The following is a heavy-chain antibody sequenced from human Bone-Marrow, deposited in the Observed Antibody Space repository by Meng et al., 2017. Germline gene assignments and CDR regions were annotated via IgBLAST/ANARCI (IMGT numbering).Heavy chain of an antibody. V-gene: IGHV1-3*01. CDR3: ARGGRYSSGWSDY. D-gene: IGHD6-19*01. J-gene: IGHJ4*02. Sequence: QVQLFQSGAECTKPGDAVKVSCKASGYTFTSYAMHWVGQAPGQRLEWMGWINAGNGNTKYTQKFQGRVTITRDTSASTAYMELSSLRSEDTAVYYCARGGRYSSGWSDYWGQGTLVTVSS. CDR1: GYTFTSYA. CDR2: INAGNGNT.